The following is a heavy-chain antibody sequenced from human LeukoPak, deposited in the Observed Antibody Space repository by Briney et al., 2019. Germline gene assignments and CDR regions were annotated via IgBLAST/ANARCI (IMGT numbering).Heavy chain of an antibody. CDR3: ARLLAVAGFFDY. CDR2: IYYSGST. V-gene: IGHV4-39*01. D-gene: IGHD6-19*01. Sequence: SETLSLTYTVSGGSISSSSYYWGWIRQPPGKGLEWIGGIYYSGSTYYNPSLKSRVTISVDTSKNQCSLKLTSVTAADTAVYYCARLLAVAGFFDYWGQGTLVTVSS. J-gene: IGHJ4*02. CDR1: GGSISSSSYY.